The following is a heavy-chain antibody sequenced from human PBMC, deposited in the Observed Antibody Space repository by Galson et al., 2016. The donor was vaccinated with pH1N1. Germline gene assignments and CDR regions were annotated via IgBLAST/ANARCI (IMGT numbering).Heavy chain of an antibody. Sequence: ETLSLTCGVSGYSINSNNYWGWIRQSPGKGLEWIGRIYPSGGTNYNPSLKSRVTISVDTSKNQFSLKLSSVTAEDTAVYYCARDAAHSGTYYVAFDTWGQGTIVTVSS. V-gene: IGHV4-38-2*02. J-gene: IGHJ3*02. CDR3: ARDAAHSGTYYVAFDT. CDR2: IYPSGGT. CDR1: GYSINSNNY. D-gene: IGHD1-26*01.